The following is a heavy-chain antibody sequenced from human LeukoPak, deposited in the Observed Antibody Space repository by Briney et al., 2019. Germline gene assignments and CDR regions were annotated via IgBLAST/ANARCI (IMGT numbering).Heavy chain of an antibody. CDR2: IKSKTDGGTT. V-gene: IGHV3-15*01. Sequence: GGSLRLSSAASGFTFSNAWMSWVRQAPGKGLEWVGRIKSKTDGGTTDYAATVKGRFTISKDNAKNSLYLQMNSLRAEDTALYHCARNNGMDVWGQGTTVIVSS. J-gene: IGHJ6*02. CDR1: GFTFSNAW. CDR3: ARNNGMDV.